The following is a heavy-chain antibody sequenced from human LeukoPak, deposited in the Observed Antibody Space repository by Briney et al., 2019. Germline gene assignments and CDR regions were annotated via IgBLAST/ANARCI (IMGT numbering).Heavy chain of an antibody. Sequence: GGSLRLSCAASGFTFSSYGMHWVRQAPGKGLEWVAVISYDGSNKYYADSVKGRFTISRDNSKNTLYLQMNSLRAEDTAVYYCAKDLNIAPTLIGSRCYYGSGSYYPFDYWGQGTLVTVSS. CDR2: ISYDGSNK. CDR3: AKDLNIAPTLIGSRCYYGSGSYYPFDY. V-gene: IGHV3-30*18. CDR1: GFTFSSYG. J-gene: IGHJ4*02. D-gene: IGHD3-10*01.